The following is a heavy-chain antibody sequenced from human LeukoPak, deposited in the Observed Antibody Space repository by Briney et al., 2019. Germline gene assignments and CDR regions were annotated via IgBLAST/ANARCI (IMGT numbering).Heavy chain of an antibody. CDR2: IYYSGST. D-gene: IGHD1-26*01. Sequence: PSETLSLTCTVSAGSISSSSYYWGWIRQPPGKGLEWIGSIYYSGSTYYNPSLKSRVTISVDTSKNQFSLKLSSVTAADTAVYYCTNLGATISGVTPFDYWGQGTLVTVSS. J-gene: IGHJ4*02. CDR1: AGSISSSSYY. CDR3: TNLGATISGVTPFDY. V-gene: IGHV4-39*01.